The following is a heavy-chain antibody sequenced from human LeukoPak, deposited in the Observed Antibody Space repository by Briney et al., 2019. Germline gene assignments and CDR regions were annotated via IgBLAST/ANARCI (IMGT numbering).Heavy chain of an antibody. V-gene: IGHV3-23*01. D-gene: IGHD3-22*01. Sequence: GGSLRLSCAASGFTFSSYAMSWVRQAPGKGLEWVSVIGGSDGRTYYADSVKGRFTISRDNSKNTLYLHMNSLRAEDTAVYYCARDPWADNSGFPPHHWGQGTLVTVSS. CDR1: GFTFSSYA. CDR2: IGGSDGRT. J-gene: IGHJ1*01. CDR3: ARDPWADNSGFPPHH.